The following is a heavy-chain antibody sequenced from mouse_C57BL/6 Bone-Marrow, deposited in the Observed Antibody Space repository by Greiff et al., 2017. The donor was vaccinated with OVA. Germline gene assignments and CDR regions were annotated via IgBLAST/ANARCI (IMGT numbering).Heavy chain of an antibody. CDR2: IDPANGNT. Sequence: VQLQQSVAELVRPGASVKLSCTASGFNIKNTYMHWVKQRPEQGLEWIGRIDPANGNTKYAPKFQGKATITADTSSNTAYLQLSSLTSEDTAIYYSASGSMVTTTGRGYWGQGTTLTVSS. CDR1: GFNIKNTY. V-gene: IGHV14-3*01. J-gene: IGHJ2*01. CDR3: ASGSMVTTTGRGY. D-gene: IGHD2-2*01.